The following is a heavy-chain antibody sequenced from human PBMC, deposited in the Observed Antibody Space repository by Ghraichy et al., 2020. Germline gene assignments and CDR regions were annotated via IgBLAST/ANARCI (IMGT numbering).Heavy chain of an antibody. V-gene: IGHV1-3*01. CDR2: INAGNGNT. D-gene: IGHD5-18*01. CDR3: ARSGYSYDYPRYFDY. Sequence: VKVSCKASGYTFTSYAMHWVRQAPGQRLEWMGWINAGNGNTKYSQKFQGRVTITRDTSASTAYMELSSLRSEDTAVYYCARSGYSYDYPRYFDYWGQGTLVTVSS. J-gene: IGHJ4*02. CDR1: GYTFTSYA.